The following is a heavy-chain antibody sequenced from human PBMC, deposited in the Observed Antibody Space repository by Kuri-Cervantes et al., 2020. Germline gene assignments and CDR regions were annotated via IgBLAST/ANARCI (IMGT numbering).Heavy chain of an antibody. V-gene: IGHV1-2*02. J-gene: IGHJ4*02. CDR2: INPNSGGT. D-gene: IGHD3-9*01. CDR1: GYTFTGYY. Sequence: SVKVSCKASGYTFTGYYMHWVRQAPGQGLEWMGWINPNSGGTNYAQKFQGRSTMTRDTSISTAYMELSRLSSDDTAVYYCAREGVNYDILTGYYMSSNFDYWGQGTLVTVSS. CDR3: AREGVNYDILTGYYMSSNFDY.